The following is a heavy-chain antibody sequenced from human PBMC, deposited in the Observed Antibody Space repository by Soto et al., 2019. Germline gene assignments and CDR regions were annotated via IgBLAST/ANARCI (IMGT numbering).Heavy chain of an antibody. V-gene: IGHV1-46*01. D-gene: IGHD2-15*01. J-gene: IGHJ5*02. CDR1: GYTFSSHY. CDR3: ARLNYGGSSAWFDP. Sequence: QVQLVQSGAEVKKPGASVTISCKATGYTFSSHYLHWVRQAPGQGLEWMGLINPSGGSTDYAQKFQGRVPMTRDTSTSTVYMELSSLRSEDPDVYYCARLNYGGSSAWFDPWGQGTPVTVSS. CDR2: INPSGGST.